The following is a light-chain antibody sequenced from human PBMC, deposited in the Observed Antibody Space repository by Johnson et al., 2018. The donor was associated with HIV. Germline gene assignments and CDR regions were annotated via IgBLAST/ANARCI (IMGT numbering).Light chain of an antibody. V-gene: IGLV1-51*01. CDR1: SSNIGNNY. J-gene: IGLJ1*01. CDR2: DNN. CDR3: GTWDSSLSAYV. Sequence: QSVLTQPPSVSAAPGQKVTISCSGSSSNIGNNYVSWYQQLPGTAPRLLIYDNNTRPSGIPDRFSGSQSGTSATLGITGLQTGDEADYYCGTWDSSLSAYVFGTWTKVTVL.